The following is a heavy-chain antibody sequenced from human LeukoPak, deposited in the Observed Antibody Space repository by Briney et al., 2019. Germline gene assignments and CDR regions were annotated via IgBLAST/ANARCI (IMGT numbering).Heavy chain of an antibody. D-gene: IGHD4-17*01. V-gene: IGHV3-23*01. CDR3: ARDPRVTSSGDAFDI. Sequence: HAGQSLRLSCGVYGFSLDSEAMNWVSQSPARGREWVASIRHGGGTTYYADSVKGRFTISRDNAKNTLYLEMNSLRAEDTAVYYCARDPRVTSSGDAFDIWGQGTMVTVSS. CDR2: IRHGGGTT. J-gene: IGHJ3*02. CDR1: GFSLDSEA.